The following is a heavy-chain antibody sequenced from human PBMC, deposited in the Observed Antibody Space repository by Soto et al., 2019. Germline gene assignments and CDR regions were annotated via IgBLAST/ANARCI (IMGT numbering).Heavy chain of an antibody. V-gene: IGHV1-3*01. Sequence: ASVKVSCKASGYTFTSYAMHWVRQAPGQRLEWMGWINAGNGNTKYSQKFQGRVTITRDTSASTAYMELSSLRSEDTAVYYCARAQVVVVPAAQNWFDPWGQGTLVTVSS. D-gene: IGHD2-2*01. CDR3: ARAQVVVVPAAQNWFDP. CDR2: INAGNGNT. CDR1: GYTFTSYA. J-gene: IGHJ5*02.